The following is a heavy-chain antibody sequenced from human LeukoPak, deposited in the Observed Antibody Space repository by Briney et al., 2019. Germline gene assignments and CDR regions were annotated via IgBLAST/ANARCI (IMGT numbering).Heavy chain of an antibody. CDR2: INPDGTKT. CDR1: GFTFTRFW. D-gene: IGHD3-3*01. Sequence: GSLRLSCAASGFTFTRFWLTWVRQSPGKGLEWVANINPDGTKTTYVDSVEGRFAISRDNAKNLVFLLMTGLRAEDTAMYYCATAPASVDSSWGQGTLVAVSS. CDR3: ATAPASVDSS. V-gene: IGHV3-7*01. J-gene: IGHJ5*02.